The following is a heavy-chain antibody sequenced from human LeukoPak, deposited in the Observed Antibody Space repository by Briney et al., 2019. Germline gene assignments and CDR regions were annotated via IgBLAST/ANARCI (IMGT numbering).Heavy chain of an antibody. J-gene: IGHJ4*02. CDR1: GGSISSYY. CDR3: ASGGYCSSTSCYSDY. Sequence: SETLSLTCTVSGGSISSYYWSWIRQPPGKGLEWIGYIYYSGSTNYNPSLKSRVTISVDTSKNQFSLKLSSVTAADTAVYYCASGGYCSSTSCYSDYWGQGTLATVSS. CDR2: IYYSGST. V-gene: IGHV4-59*01. D-gene: IGHD2-2*02.